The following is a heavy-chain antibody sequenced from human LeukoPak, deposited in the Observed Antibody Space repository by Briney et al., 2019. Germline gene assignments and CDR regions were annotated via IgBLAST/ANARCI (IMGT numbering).Heavy chain of an antibody. CDR2: MNSNNGGT. J-gene: IGHJ3*01. Sequence: ASVKVSCKASGYTXTGYYMHWVRQAPGQGLEWMGWMNSNNGGTNYAQKFQGRVTMTRDTSISTAYMELSRLRSDDTAVYYCARYLPTPGDDFDFWGQGTMVTVSS. CDR3: ARYLPTPGDDFDF. D-gene: IGHD1-14*01. V-gene: IGHV1-2*02. CDR1: GYTXTGYY.